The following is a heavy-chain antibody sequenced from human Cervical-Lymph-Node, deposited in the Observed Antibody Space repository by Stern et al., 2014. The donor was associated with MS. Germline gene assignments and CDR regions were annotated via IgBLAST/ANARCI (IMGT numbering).Heavy chain of an antibody. D-gene: IGHD3-10*01. V-gene: IGHV2-70*04. CDR3: AGMMGNDYRHYFDY. Sequence: QITLKESGPALVKLTQNLTLTCSFSGLSLITSGTSVSWIRQPPGRALEWLARIDWEDQTFYKSSQMTRLTHSKDPSKHQAGLTMTNVDPLDTATYYCAGMMGNDYRHYFDYWGQGTPVTVSS. J-gene: IGHJ4*02. CDR2: IDWEDQT. CDR1: GLSLITSGTS.